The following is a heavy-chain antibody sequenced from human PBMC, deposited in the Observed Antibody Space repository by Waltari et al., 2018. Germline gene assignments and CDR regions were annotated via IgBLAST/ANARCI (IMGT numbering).Heavy chain of an antibody. CDR1: GFTFSSYA. Sequence: QVQLVESGGGVVQPGRSLRLSCAASGFTFSSYAMHWVRQAPGKGLEWVAVISYDGGNKYYADSVKGRFTISRDNSKNTLYLQMNSLRAEDTAVYYCARERDSGWSKRLNYFDYWGQGTLVTVSS. J-gene: IGHJ4*02. CDR3: ARERDSGWSKRLNYFDY. D-gene: IGHD6-19*01. CDR2: ISYDGGNK. V-gene: IGHV3-30*01.